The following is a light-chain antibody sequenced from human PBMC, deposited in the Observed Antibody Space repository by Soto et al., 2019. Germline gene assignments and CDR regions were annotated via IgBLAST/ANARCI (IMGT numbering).Light chain of an antibody. J-gene: IGKJ4*01. Sequence: DIQMTQSPSSLSASVGDRVTITFRASQSIISYLNWYQQKPGQAPKLLIYAASSLQGMVPSRFSGSGSGTEFTLTIDSLQSEDFAVYYCQQYINWPLTFGGGTKVDIK. CDR3: QQYINWPLT. V-gene: IGKV1-39*01. CDR2: AAS. CDR1: QSIISY.